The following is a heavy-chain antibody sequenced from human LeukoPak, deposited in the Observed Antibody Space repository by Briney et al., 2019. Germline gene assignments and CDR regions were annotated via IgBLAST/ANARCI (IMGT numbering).Heavy chain of an antibody. J-gene: IGHJ4*02. D-gene: IGHD1-26*01. V-gene: IGHV1-2*02. Sequence: GASLKVSRTASGYTFTGYFMHWVRQAPGQGVEWMGWIDPNSGGTNYAQNFQGRVTMTRDTSISTAYTELSRLRSDDTAVYYCARVRVTGSYGLDLGHWGQGTLVTVSS. CDR1: GYTFTGYF. CDR2: IDPNSGGT. CDR3: ARVRVTGSYGLDLGH.